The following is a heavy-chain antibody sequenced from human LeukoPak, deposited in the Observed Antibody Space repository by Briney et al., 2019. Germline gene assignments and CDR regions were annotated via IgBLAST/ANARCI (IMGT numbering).Heavy chain of an antibody. D-gene: IGHD3-3*01. CDR1: GFTFDDYA. J-gene: IGHJ6*02. CDR3: AKELNYDFWSGYIYGMDV. V-gene: IGHV3-9*01. Sequence: LSGGSLRLSCAASGFTFDDYAVHWVRQAPGKGLEWVSGISWNSGSIGYADSVKGRFTISRDNAKNSLYLQMNSLRAEDTALYYCAKELNYDFWSGYIYGMDVWGQGTTVTVSS. CDR2: ISWNSGSI.